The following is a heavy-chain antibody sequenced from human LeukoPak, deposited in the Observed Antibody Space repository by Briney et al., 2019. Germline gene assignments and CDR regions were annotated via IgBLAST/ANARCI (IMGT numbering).Heavy chain of an antibody. D-gene: IGHD6-13*01. CDR2: IYYSGST. J-gene: IGHJ5*02. V-gene: IGHV4-30-4*08. CDR3: ARVGIAPAGTESSDP. Sequence: SETLPLTCPVSGGSIPSGDYYWSWIRPPPAKGLPWIGYIYYSGSTYYNPSLNSRVTISVDTSKHQFSLKLRSVTAADTAVYYCARVGIAPAGTESSDPWGQGTLVTVSS. CDR1: GGSIPSGDYY.